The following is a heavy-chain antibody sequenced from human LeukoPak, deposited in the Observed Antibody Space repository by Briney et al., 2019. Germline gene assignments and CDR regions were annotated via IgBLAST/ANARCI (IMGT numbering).Heavy chain of an antibody. CDR1: GGSISSYY. CDR3: ASTYSSGWYYFDY. Sequence: KPSETLSLTCTVSGGSISSYYWSWIRQPPGQGLEWIGYIYYSGSTNYNPSLKSRFTISVDTSKNQFIQKLSSVTAADTAVYYCASTYSSGWYYFDYWGQGTLVTVSS. V-gene: IGHV4-59*08. CDR2: IYYSGST. J-gene: IGHJ4*02. D-gene: IGHD6-19*01.